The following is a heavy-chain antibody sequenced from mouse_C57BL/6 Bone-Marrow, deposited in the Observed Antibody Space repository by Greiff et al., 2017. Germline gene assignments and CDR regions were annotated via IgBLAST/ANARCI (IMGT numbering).Heavy chain of an antibody. D-gene: IGHD2-1*01. V-gene: IGHV5-17*01. J-gene: IGHJ4*01. CDR3: AGGNYEREMDY. CDR1: GFTFSDYG. CDR2: ISSGSSTI. Sequence: EVHLVESGGGLVKPVGSLKLSCAASGFTFSDYGMHWVRQAPEKGLEWVAYISSGSSTIYYADTVKGRFTISRDNAKNTLFLQMTSLRSEDTAMYYCAGGNYEREMDYWGQGTSVTVSS.